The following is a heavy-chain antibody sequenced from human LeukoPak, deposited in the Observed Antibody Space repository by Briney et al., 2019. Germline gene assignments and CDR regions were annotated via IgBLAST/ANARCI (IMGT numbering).Heavy chain of an antibody. CDR3: ARETVPAAIGY. J-gene: IGHJ4*02. CDR2: IYYSGST. V-gene: IGHV4-59*01. D-gene: IGHD2-2*01. Sequence: PSETLSLTCTVSGGSTSSYYWSWIRQPPGKGLEWIGYIYYSGSTNYNPSLKSRVTISVDTSKNQFSLKLSSVTAADTAVYYCARETVPAAIGYWGQGTLVTVSS. CDR1: GGSTSSYY.